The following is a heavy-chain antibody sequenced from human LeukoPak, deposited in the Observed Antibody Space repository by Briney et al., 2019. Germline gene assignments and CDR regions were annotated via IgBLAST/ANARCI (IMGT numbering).Heavy chain of an antibody. CDR1: GFTFSSYG. Sequence: PGGSLRLSCAASGFTFSSYGMHWVRQAPGKGLEWVAFIRYDGSNKYYADSVKGRFTISRDNSRNTLYLQMNSLRAEDTAVYYCAKGVWSPGAFDIWGQGTMVTVSS. CDR3: AKGVWSPGAFDI. CDR2: IRYDGSNK. D-gene: IGHD2-8*02. V-gene: IGHV3-30*02. J-gene: IGHJ3*02.